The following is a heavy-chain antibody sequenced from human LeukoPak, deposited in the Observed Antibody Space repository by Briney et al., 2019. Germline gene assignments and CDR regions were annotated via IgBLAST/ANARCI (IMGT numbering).Heavy chain of an antibody. V-gene: IGHV4-30-2*01. CDR2: IYHTGST. CDR1: GASISSGTYS. Sequence: PSQTLSLTCTVSGASISSGTYSCSWIPQPPGEGLEWIGYIYHTGSTYYNPSLKSRVTISVDRSKNQFSLNLNSVTAADTAVYYCARVGQLGSPFDYWGQGTLVTVSS. J-gene: IGHJ4*02. D-gene: IGHD1-1*01. CDR3: ARVGQLGSPFDY.